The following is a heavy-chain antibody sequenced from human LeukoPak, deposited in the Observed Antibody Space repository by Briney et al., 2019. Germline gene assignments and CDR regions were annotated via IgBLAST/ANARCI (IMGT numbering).Heavy chain of an antibody. CDR1: GFTFSNAW. J-gene: IGHJ5*02. D-gene: IGHD3-10*01. CDR3: TTFWVWFGELSWGP. V-gene: IGHV3-15*01. CDR2: IKSKTDGGRT. Sequence: KSGGSLRLSCAASGFTFSNAWMSWVRQAPGKGLEWVGRIKSKTDGGRTDYAASVKGRFTISRDDSKNTLYLQMNSLKTEDTAVYYCTTFWVWFGELSWGPWGQGTLVTVSS.